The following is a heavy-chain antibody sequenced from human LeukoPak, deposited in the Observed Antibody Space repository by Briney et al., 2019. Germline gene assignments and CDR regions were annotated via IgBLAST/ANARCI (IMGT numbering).Heavy chain of an antibody. V-gene: IGHV3-33*01. CDR3: ARFAGSDYTGSFDL. D-gene: IGHD3-10*01. Sequence: GGSLRLSCAGSGFRFSTYGMHWVRQAPGKGLEWLGYVWFDRSNSDYVDPVKGRFTISRDNSKNPVFLQMNSLRAEDTAVYHCARFAGSDYTGSFDLWGQGTPVTVSS. J-gene: IGHJ4*02. CDR2: VWFDRSNS. CDR1: GFRFSTYG.